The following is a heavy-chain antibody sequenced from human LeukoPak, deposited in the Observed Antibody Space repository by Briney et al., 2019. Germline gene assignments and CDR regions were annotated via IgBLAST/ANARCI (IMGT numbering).Heavy chain of an antibody. CDR3: ARGGILTGYFNYYYYYYTDV. Sequence: PSETLSLTCTVSGGSISSSSYYMSWVRQAPGKGLEWVSVIYSGGSTYYADSVKGRFTISRDNSKNTLYLQMNSLRAEDTAVYYCARGGILTGYFNYYYYYYTDVWGKGATVTISS. J-gene: IGHJ6*03. D-gene: IGHD3-9*01. V-gene: IGHV3-53*01. CDR1: GGSISSSSYY. CDR2: IYSGGST.